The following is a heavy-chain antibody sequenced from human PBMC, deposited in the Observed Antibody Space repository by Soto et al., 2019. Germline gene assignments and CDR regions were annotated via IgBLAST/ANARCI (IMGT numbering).Heavy chain of an antibody. CDR3: AKGVYGDYGAFDI. D-gene: IGHD4-17*01. V-gene: IGHV3-23*01. CDR1: GFTFSSYA. CDR2: ISGSGGST. J-gene: IGHJ3*02. Sequence: GGSLRLSCAASGFTFSSYATSWVRQAPGEGLEWVSAISGSGGSTYYADSVKGRFTISRDNSKNTLYLQMNSLRAEDTAVYYCAKGVYGDYGAFDIWGQGTMVTVSS.